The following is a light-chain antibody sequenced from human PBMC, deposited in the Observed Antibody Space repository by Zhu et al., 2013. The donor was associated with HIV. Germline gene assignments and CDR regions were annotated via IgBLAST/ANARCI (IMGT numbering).Light chain of an antibody. CDR1: QGISSA. CDR2: DAS. CDR3: QQANSFPFT. V-gene: IGKV1-13*02. Sequence: AIRLTQSPSSLPASVGDRVTITCRASQGISSALAWYQQNPGKAPKLLIYDASSLESGVPSRFTGSGSGTDFTLTISSLQPEDFATYYCQQANSFPFTFGPGTKVDLK. J-gene: IGKJ3*01.